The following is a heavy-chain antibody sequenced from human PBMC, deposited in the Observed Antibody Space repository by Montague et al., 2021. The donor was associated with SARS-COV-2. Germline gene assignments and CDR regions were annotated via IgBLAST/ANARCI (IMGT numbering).Heavy chain of an antibody. Sequence: SETLSLTCTVSGYSISSGNYWGWIRQPPGKGLEWIGSIYHSGSTYYNPSLNSRVTISVDTSKNQCSLKLISVTAADTAAYYCARSQDCSTTSCHFDYWGQGTLVTVSS. CDR2: IYHSGST. V-gene: IGHV4-38-2*02. CDR1: GYSISSGNY. J-gene: IGHJ4*02. D-gene: IGHD2-2*01. CDR3: ARSQDCSTTSCHFDY.